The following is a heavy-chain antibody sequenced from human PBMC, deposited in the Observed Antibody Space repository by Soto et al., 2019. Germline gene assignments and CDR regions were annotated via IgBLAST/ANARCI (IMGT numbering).Heavy chain of an antibody. D-gene: IGHD4-17*01. CDR3: AKTMLWVAVTRPYGY. V-gene: IGHV3-23*01. CDR2: INGSDGST. Sequence: EVQLLESGGGLVQPGGSLRLSCAASGFTLSSYTMNWVRQAPGKGLEWVSAINGSDGSTYYADSVKGRFTISRDNSKNTLYLQMNSLRAADTAVYYCAKTMLWVAVTRPYGYWGQGTLVTVSS. J-gene: IGHJ4*02. CDR1: GFTLSSYT.